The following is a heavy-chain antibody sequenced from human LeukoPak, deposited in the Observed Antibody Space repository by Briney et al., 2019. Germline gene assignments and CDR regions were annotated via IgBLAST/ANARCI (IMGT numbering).Heavy chain of an antibody. Sequence: PGGSLRLSCAASGFTFSSYSMNWVRQAPGKGLEWVSSISSSSSYIYYADSVEGRFTISRDNAKNSLYLQMNSLRAEDTAVYYCARPGGYDSSGYDYWGQGTLVTVSS. CDR1: GFTFSSYS. CDR3: ARPGGYDSSGYDY. V-gene: IGHV3-21*01. D-gene: IGHD3-22*01. CDR2: ISSSSSYI. J-gene: IGHJ4*02.